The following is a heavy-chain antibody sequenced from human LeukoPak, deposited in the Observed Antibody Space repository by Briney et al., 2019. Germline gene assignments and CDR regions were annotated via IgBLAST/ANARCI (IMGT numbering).Heavy chain of an antibody. D-gene: IGHD3-22*01. J-gene: IGHJ3*02. CDR2: IYYSGST. V-gene: IGHV4-31*03. Sequence: PSQTLSLTCTVSGGSISSGGYYWSWIRQHPGKGLEWIGYIYYSGSTYYNPSLKSRVTISVDTSKNQFSLKLSSVTAADTAVYYCARDPYYYDSSGYGALDIWGQGTMVTVSS. CDR1: GGSISSGGYY. CDR3: ARDPYYYDSSGYGALDI.